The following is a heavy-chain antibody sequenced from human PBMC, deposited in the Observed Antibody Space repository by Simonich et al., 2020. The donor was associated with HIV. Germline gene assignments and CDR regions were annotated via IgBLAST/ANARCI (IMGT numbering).Heavy chain of an antibody. CDR2: IYPGDADT. CDR1: GYNFPNSW. J-gene: IGHJ3*02. D-gene: IGHD6-19*01. Sequence: EVQLVQSGAAVKKPGESLKISCKGSGYNFPNSWIGWVAQMPGKGLEWMGIIYPGDADTTYRPSFQGQVTISADKSISPAYLQWSSLKASDTAMYYCVRRMAGTDAFDIWGQGTMVTVSS. V-gene: IGHV5-51*03. CDR3: VRRMAGTDAFDI.